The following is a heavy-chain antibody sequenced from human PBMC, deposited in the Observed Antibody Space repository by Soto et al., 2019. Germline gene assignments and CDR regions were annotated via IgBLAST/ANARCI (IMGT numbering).Heavy chain of an antibody. Sequence: SETLSLTCSVSSDSITSYYWSWIRQPSGKGLEWIGRIYTSGITNYNPSLKSRVTMSVDTSTNQFSLRLNSVTAADTAVYYCARGIGVINSDYWGQGALVNVSS. V-gene: IGHV4-4*07. CDR2: IYTSGIT. CDR1: SDSITSYY. D-gene: IGHD2-21*01. J-gene: IGHJ4*02. CDR3: ARGIGVINSDY.